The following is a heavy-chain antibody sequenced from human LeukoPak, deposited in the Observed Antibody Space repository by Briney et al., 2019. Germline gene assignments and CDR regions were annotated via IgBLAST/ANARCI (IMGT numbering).Heavy chain of an antibody. D-gene: IGHD3-22*01. V-gene: IGHV4-59*01. CDR1: GGSISSYY. J-gene: IGHJ6*02. Sequence: SETLSLTCTVSGGSISSYYWSWIRQPPGKGLEWIGYIYYSGSTNYNPSLKSRVTISVDTSKNQFSLKLSSVTAADTAVYYCAREAYYYDSSGHSYYYYGMDVWGQGTTVTVSS. CDR3: AREAYYYDSSGHSYYYYGMDV. CDR2: IYYSGST.